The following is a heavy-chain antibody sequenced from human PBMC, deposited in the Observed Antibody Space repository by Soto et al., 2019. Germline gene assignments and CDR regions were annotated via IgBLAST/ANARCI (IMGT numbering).Heavy chain of an antibody. D-gene: IGHD6-13*01. CDR1: GGSISSSSYY. CDR2: IYYSGST. V-gene: IGHV4-39*01. CDR3: ARGIAAAGGDYYYYYYMDV. J-gene: IGHJ6*03. Sequence: SETLSLTCTVSGGSISSSSYYWGWICQPPGKGLEWIGSIYYSGSTYYNPSLKSRVTISVDTSKNQFSLKLSSVTAADTAVYYCARGIAAAGGDYYYYYYMDVWGKGTTVTVSS.